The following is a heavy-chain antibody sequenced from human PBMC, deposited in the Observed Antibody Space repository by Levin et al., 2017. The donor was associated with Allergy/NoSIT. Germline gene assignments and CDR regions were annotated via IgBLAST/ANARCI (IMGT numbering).Heavy chain of an antibody. CDR3: ARDPHNWNYFDY. D-gene: IGHD1-20*01. CDR2: ISYDGSNK. V-gene: IGHV3-30*04. J-gene: IGHJ4*02. CDR1: GFTFSSYA. Sequence: RAGGSLRLSCAASGFTFSSYAMHWVRQAPGKGLEWVAVISYDGSNKYYADSVKGRFTISRDNSKNTLYLQMNSLRAEDTAVYYCARDPHNWNYFDYWGQGTLVTVSS.